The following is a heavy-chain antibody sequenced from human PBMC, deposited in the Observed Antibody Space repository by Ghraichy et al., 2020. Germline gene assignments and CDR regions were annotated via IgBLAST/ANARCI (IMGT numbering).Heavy chain of an antibody. CDR1: GFSFSNSW. CDR3: ARDPKRGALDS. Sequence: GGSLRLSCKASGFSFSNSWMSWVRQSPGKGLDWVANINNDGKECYYVDSLKGRFTISIDNGKNSLFLQISRLTVDDTAVYYCARDPKRGALDSLGQGTLVAVSA. CDR2: INNDGKEC. D-gene: IGHD3-10*01. J-gene: IGHJ4*02. V-gene: IGHV3-7*03.